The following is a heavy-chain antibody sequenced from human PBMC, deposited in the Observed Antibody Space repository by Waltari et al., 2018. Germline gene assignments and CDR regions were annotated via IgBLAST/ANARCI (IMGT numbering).Heavy chain of an antibody. CDR3: AGVAARLWFDP. Sequence: QLQLQESGPGLVKPSETLSLTCPVSGGSLSSSSYYWGWIRQPPGKGLGWIGSIYYSGSTYYNPSLKSRVTISVDTSKNQFSLKLSSVTAADTAVYYCAGVAARLWFDPWGQGTLVTVSS. CDR1: GGSLSSSSYY. CDR2: IYYSGST. D-gene: IGHD6-6*01. J-gene: IGHJ5*02. V-gene: IGHV4-39*01.